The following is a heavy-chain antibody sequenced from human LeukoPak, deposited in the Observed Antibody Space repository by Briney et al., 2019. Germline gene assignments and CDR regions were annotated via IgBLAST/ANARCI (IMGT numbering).Heavy chain of an antibody. CDR3: ARDRDSSGTDY. V-gene: IGHV3-30-3*01. Sequence: PGGSLRLSCAASGFTFSSYAMHWVRQAPGKGLEWVAVISYDGSNKYYADSVKGRFTISRDNSKNTLYLQMNSLRAEDTAVYYCARDRDSSGTDYWGQGTLVTVSS. D-gene: IGHD6-6*01. J-gene: IGHJ4*02. CDR1: GFTFSSYA. CDR2: ISYDGSNK.